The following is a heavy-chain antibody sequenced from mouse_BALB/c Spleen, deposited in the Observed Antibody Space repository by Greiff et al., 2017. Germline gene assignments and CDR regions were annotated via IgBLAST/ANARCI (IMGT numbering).Heavy chain of an antibody. CDR3: ARSGDPLFAY. Sequence: EVKVEESGPGLVKPSQSLSLTCTVTGYSITSDYAWNWIRQFPGNKLEWMGYISYSGSTSYNPSLKSRISITRDTSKNQFFLQLNSVTTEDTATYYCARSGDPLFAYWGQGTLVTVSA. V-gene: IGHV3-2*02. D-gene: IGHD3-1*01. CDR1: GYSITSDYA. J-gene: IGHJ3*01. CDR2: ISYSGST.